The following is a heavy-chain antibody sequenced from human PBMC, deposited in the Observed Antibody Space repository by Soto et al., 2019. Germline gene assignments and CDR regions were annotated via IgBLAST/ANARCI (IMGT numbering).Heavy chain of an antibody. D-gene: IGHD3-9*01. J-gene: IGHJ4*02. V-gene: IGHV1-24*01. CDR3: ATVSHYDILTGYFDY. Sequence: ASVKVSCEVSGYTLTELSMHWVRQAPGKGLEWMGGFDPEDGETIYAQKFQGRVTMTEDTSTDTAYMELSSLRSEDTAVYYCATVSHYDILTGYFDYWGQGTLVTVSS. CDR1: GYTLTELS. CDR2: FDPEDGET.